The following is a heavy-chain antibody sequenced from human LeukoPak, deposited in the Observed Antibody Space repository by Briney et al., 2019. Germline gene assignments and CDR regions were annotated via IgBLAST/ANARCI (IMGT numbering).Heavy chain of an antibody. CDR1: GGSISSFY. J-gene: IGHJ6*02. V-gene: IGHV4-59*08. Sequence: PSETLSLTCSVSGGSISSFYWSWIRQPPGKGLEWIGYVYFSGSANYNPSLKSRVTISVDTSKDQLSLKLTSVTAADTAVYYCARCSRGTSVGMDVWGQGTTVTVSS. D-gene: IGHD1-1*01. CDR3: ARCSRGTSVGMDV. CDR2: VYFSGSA.